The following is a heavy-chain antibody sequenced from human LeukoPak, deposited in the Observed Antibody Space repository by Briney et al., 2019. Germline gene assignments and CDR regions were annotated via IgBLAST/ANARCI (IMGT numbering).Heavy chain of an antibody. CDR3: ARLGTTFDAFDL. J-gene: IGHJ3*01. V-gene: IGHV4-59*13. Sequence: SETLSLTCAVYGGSFSGYYWSWIRQPPGKGLELMGCIHYSGGTNYNPSLRSRLTISIDSSKNQFSLTLNSATAADTAVYYCARLGTTFDAFDLWGQGTMITVSS. CDR1: GGSFSGYY. CDR2: IHYSGGT. D-gene: IGHD2/OR15-2a*01.